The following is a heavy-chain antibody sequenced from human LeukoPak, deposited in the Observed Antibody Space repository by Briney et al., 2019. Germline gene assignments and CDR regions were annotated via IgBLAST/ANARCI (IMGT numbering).Heavy chain of an antibody. Sequence: ASVKVSCKASGYTFTGYYMHWVRQAPGQGLEWMGWINPNSGGTNYAQKLQGRVTMTRDTSISTAYMELSRLRSDDTAVYYCARPFYDILTGYYSVDLDYWGQGTLVTVSS. V-gene: IGHV1-2*02. CDR3: ARPFYDILTGYYSVDLDY. CDR1: GYTFTGYY. J-gene: IGHJ4*02. CDR2: INPNSGGT. D-gene: IGHD3-9*01.